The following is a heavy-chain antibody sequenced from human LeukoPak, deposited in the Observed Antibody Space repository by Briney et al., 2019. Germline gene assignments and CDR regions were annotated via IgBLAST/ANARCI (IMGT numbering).Heavy chain of an antibody. V-gene: IGHV3-11*04. Sequence: KPGGSLRVSCAATGFTFSDYYMTLIRQAPGKGLECVSYISSTGDRIYYADSVRGRFTISRDNAKNSLSLQMDSLRAEDTAIYYCARVYDFWSGYYLDYWGQGALVTVSS. CDR1: GFTFSDYY. J-gene: IGHJ4*02. CDR2: ISSTGDRI. D-gene: IGHD3-3*01. CDR3: ARVYDFWSGYYLDY.